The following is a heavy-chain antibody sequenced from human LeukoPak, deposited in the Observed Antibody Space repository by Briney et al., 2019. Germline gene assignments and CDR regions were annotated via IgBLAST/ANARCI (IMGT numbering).Heavy chain of an antibody. J-gene: IGHJ4*02. V-gene: IGHV4-34*01. CDR1: GGSFSGYY. CDR2: INHSGST. Sequence: AETLSLTCAVYGGSFSGYYWSWIRQPPGKGLEWIGEINHSGSTNYNPSLKSRVTISVDTSKNQFSLKLSSVTAADTAVYFCARGGSMVRGVIPRDYWGQGTLVTVSS. D-gene: IGHD3-10*01. CDR3: ARGGSMVRGVIPRDY.